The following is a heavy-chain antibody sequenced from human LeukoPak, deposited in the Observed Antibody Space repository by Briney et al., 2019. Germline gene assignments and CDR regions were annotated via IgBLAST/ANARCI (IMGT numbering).Heavy chain of an antibody. CDR1: GYNFTGYW. CDR3: ARHAPGGEEQWLVLGY. Sequence: GESLKISCKGSGYNFTGYWIGWVRQMPGKGLEWMGIIYPGDSDTRYSPSFQGQVTISADKSISTAYLQWSSLKASDTAMYYCARHAPGGEEQWLVLGYWGQGTLVTVSS. J-gene: IGHJ4*02. CDR2: IYPGDSDT. D-gene: IGHD6-19*01. V-gene: IGHV5-51*01.